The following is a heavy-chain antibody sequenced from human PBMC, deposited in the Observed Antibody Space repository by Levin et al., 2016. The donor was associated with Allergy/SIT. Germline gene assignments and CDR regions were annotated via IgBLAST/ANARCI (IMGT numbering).Heavy chain of an antibody. J-gene: IGHJ4*02. CDR2: IWDDATNR. D-gene: IGHD3-10*01. CDR1: GFSFSYYG. Sequence: GGSLRLSCAASGFSFSYYGMHWVRQVPGKGLEWVAVIWDDATNRYYADSVKGRFTISRDNSNNTVYLQMNSLRAEDTAVYYCARDRSSGSFYYFDYWGQGTLVTVSS. V-gene: IGHV3-33*01. CDR3: ARDRSSGSFYYFDY.